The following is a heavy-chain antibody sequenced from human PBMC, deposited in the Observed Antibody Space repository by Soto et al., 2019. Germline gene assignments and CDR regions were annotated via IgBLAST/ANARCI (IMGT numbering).Heavy chain of an antibody. Sequence: PGGSLRLSCAASGFTFSSYAMHWVRQAPGKGLEWVAVISYDGSNKYYADSVKGRFTTSRDNSKNTLYLQMNSLRAEDTAVYYCARDFSDSSGYGAFDYWGQGTLVTVSS. D-gene: IGHD3-22*01. CDR3: ARDFSDSSGYGAFDY. CDR1: GFTFSSYA. V-gene: IGHV3-30-3*01. J-gene: IGHJ4*02. CDR2: ISYDGSNK.